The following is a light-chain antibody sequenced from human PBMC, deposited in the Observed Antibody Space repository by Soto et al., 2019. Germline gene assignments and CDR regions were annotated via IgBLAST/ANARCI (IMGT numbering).Light chain of an antibody. J-gene: IGKJ1*01. Sequence: EIVMTRSPATLAVSPGDTATLSCRASQSLGGNLAWYQQKPGQAPRLLIFRASSRATGVPARFSASGSGTEFTLTISGLQSEDFAVYYCQQYSNWPPWTFGPGTKVDIK. CDR1: QSLGGN. CDR2: RAS. V-gene: IGKV3-15*01. CDR3: QQYSNWPPWT.